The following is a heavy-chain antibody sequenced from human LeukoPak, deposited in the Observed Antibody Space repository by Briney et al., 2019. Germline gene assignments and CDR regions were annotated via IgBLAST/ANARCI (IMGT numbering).Heavy chain of an antibody. CDR2: IIPILGIA. V-gene: IGHV1-69*04. J-gene: IGHJ5*02. CDR3: AKYDYVRGSYRYSWFDP. D-gene: IGHD3-16*02. CDR1: GGTFSSYA. Sequence: SVKVSCKASGGTFSSYAISWVRQAPGQGLEWMGRIIPILGIANYAQKFQGRVTITADKSTSTAYMELSSLRSEDTAVYYCAKYDYVRGSYRYSWFDPWGQGTLVTVSS.